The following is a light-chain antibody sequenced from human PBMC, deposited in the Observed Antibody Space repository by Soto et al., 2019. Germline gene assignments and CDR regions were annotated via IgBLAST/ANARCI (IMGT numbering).Light chain of an antibody. J-gene: IGKJ2*01. CDR2: AGS. V-gene: IGKV1-6*01. CDR3: LQDYNYPYP. Sequence: AIQVTQSPSSLSASVGDRVTITCRASQFIRTDLAWYQQKPGEAPKLLVYAGSTLHSGVPSRFSGSGSDTDFTLTISSLQPEDFATYYCLQDYNYPYPFGQGTLLEIK. CDR1: QFIRTD.